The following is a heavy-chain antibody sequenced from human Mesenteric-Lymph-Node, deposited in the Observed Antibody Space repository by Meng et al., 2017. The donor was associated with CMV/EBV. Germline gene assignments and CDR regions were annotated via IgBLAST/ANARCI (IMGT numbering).Heavy chain of an antibody. CDR2: ISASGSTI. CDR3: AGRFGY. Sequence: GESLKISCAASGFTFSSYSMNWVRQAPGKGLEWVSYISASGSTIYYADSVKGRFTISRDKAKDSLYPQMNSLRVEDTAVYYCAGRFGYWGQGTLVTVSS. V-gene: IGHV3-48*01. J-gene: IGHJ4*02. CDR1: GFTFSSYS.